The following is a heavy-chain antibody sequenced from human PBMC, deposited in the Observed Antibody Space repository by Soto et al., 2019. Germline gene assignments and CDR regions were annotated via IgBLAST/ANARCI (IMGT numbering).Heavy chain of an antibody. J-gene: IGHJ5*02. D-gene: IGHD4-4*01. CDR1: GFSLSTSGVG. CDR2: IYWNDDK. Sequence: QITLKESGPTLVKPTETLTLTCTFSGFSLSTSGVGVGWIRQPPGKALEWLALIYWNDDKRYSPSLKSRLTITKDTSKNQVVLTMTKLDPVDTATYHCAHIESGGQVIWFAPWGQGTLVTVSS. V-gene: IGHV2-5*01. CDR3: AHIESGGQVIWFAP.